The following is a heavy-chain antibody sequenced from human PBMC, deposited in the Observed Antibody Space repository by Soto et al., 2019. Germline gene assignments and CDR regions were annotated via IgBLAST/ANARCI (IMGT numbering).Heavy chain of an antibody. Sequence: ESLSLTCAASGFSISSHPRSWVRQVPEKGLEWVAGISYGGDLTYNAASVRGRVTISRDNSKNTLYLQMNSLTAEDTAVYYCTRRVIGSSRALDVWGQGTTVTVSS. J-gene: IGHJ3*01. CDR1: GFSISSHP. CDR3: TRRVIGSSRALDV. V-gene: IGHV3-23*01. CDR2: ISYGGDLT. D-gene: IGHD2-15*01.